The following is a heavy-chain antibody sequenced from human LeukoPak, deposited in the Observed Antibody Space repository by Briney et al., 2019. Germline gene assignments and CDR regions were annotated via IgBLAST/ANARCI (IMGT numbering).Heavy chain of an antibody. CDR1: GYTFTGYY. CDR3: ARSRHHYDSFAY. CDR2: INPNSGGT. J-gene: IGHJ4*02. Sequence: GASVKVSCKASGYTFTGYYMHGVRQAPGQGLGWMGWINPNSGGTNYAQKFQGRVTMTRDTSISRSYRGLGMLRSHDTAVYYCARSRHHYDSFAYWGQGNLVTVSS. D-gene: IGHD3-22*01. V-gene: IGHV1-2*02.